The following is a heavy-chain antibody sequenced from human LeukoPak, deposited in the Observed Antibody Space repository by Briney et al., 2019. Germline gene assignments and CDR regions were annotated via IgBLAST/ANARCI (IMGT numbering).Heavy chain of an antibody. CDR3: ARQGFGVITTFDY. D-gene: IGHD3-22*01. J-gene: IGHJ4*02. V-gene: IGHV4-38-2*01. Sequence: KPSETLSLTCAVSGYSIGSGYYWGWIRQPPGKGLEWIGSIYHSGSTYYNPSLKSRVTISVDTSKNQFSLKLSSVTAADTAVYYCARQGFGVITTFDYWGQGTLVTVSS. CDR1: GYSIGSGYY. CDR2: IYHSGST.